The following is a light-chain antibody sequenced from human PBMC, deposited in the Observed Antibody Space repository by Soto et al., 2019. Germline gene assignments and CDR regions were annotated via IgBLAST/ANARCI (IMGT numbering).Light chain of an antibody. CDR1: SSDVGSYNL. CDR3: CSYAGSSTYV. V-gene: IGLV2-23*02. CDR2: EVS. Sequence: QSALTQPASVSGSPGQSITISCTGTSSDVGSYNLVSWYQQHPGKAPKVMIYEVSKRPSGVPNRFSGPKSGNTASLTISGLQAEDEADYYCCSYAGSSTYVFGTGTKLTVL. J-gene: IGLJ1*01.